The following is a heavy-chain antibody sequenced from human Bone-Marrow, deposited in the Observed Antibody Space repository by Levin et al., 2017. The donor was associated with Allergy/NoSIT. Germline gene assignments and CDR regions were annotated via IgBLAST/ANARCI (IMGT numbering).Heavy chain of an antibody. CDR3: ARSPHYDILAGIDS. V-gene: IGHV4-59*08. CDR2: IYDSGT. D-gene: IGHD3-9*01. CDR1: GCSISSYY. J-gene: IGHJ4*02. Sequence: SETLSLTCTVSGCSISSYYWSWIRQSPGKGLEWIGDIYDSGTNYNPSLKSRVTISVDTSNNHFSLKLSSVTAADTAVYYCARSPHYDILAGIDSWGQGTLVTVSS.